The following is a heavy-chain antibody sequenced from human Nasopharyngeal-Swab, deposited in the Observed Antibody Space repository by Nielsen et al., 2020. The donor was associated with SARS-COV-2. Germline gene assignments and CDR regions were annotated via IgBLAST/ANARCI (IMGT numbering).Heavy chain of an antibody. V-gene: IGHV4-39*01. D-gene: IGHD1-26*01. CDR2: IYYSGRT. Sequence: RQAPGKGLEWIGSIYYSGRTYYNPSHKSRVIISVDTSKNQFSLKLSSVTTADTAVYYCASHQGTWELRRNWFDPWGQGTLVTVSS. J-gene: IGHJ5*02. CDR3: ASHQGTWELRRNWFDP.